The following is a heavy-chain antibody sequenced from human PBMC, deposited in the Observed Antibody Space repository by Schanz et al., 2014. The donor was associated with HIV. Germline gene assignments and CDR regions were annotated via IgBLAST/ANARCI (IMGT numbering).Heavy chain of an antibody. CDR2: ISYDGSNK. V-gene: IGHV3-30*18. CDR1: GFTFSSYG. Sequence: QVQLVESGGGVVQPGRSLRLSCAASGFTFSSYGMHWVRQAPGKGREWETFISYDGSNKYYADSVKGRFTISRDNSKNTLYLQMNSLRAEDTAVYHCAKVARWDYYNMDVWGQGTTVTVSS. CDR3: AKVARWDYYNMDV. J-gene: IGHJ6*02.